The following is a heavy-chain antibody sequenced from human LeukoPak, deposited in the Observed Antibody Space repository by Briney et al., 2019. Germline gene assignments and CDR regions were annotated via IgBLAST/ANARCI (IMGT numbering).Heavy chain of an antibody. D-gene: IGHD6-6*01. V-gene: IGHV1-69*13. CDR3: ARDHTQLASFDY. J-gene: IGHJ4*02. CDR1: GGTFSSYA. Sequence: ASVKVSCKASGGTFSSYAISWVRQAPGQGLEWMGGIIPIFGTANYAQKFQGRVTTTADESTSTAYMELSSLRSEDTAVYYCARDHTQLASFDYWGQGTLVTVSS. CDR2: IIPIFGTA.